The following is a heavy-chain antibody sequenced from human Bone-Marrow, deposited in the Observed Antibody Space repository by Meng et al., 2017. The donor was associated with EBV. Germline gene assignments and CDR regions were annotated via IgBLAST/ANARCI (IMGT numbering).Heavy chain of an antibody. Sequence: QVQLQQWGAGLLKPSEXLSLTCTVSGGSISSGGYYWSWIRQPPGKGLEWIGYIYYSGSTYYNPSLKSRVTISVDTSKNQFSLKLSSVTAADTAVYYCARPYYYGSGGNYWGQGTLVTVSS. CDR2: IYYSGST. CDR3: ARPYYYGSGGNY. D-gene: IGHD3-10*01. V-gene: IGHV4-30-4*01. J-gene: IGHJ4*02. CDR1: GGSISSGGYY.